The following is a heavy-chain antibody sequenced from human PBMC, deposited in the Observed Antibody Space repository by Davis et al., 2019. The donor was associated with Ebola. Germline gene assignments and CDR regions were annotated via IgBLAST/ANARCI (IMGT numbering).Heavy chain of an antibody. CDR1: GDSIRSSTYY. CDR3: ARGLSGFINYFNS. V-gene: IGHV4-39*07. Sequence: SETLSLTCSVSGDSIRSSTYYWAWIRQSPGRGLEWVGSAYFSGTTYYNPSLNSRVTVSLDPSKNLFSLTVKSVTVADAAVYYCARGLSGFINYFNSWGQGTLVTVSS. CDR2: AYFSGTT. D-gene: IGHD3-3*01. J-gene: IGHJ4*02.